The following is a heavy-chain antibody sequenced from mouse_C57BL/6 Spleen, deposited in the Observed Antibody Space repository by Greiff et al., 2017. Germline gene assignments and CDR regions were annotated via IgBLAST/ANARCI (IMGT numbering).Heavy chain of an antibody. D-gene: IGHD2-4*01. CDR3: ARGRDYGFDY. V-gene: IGHV1-81*01. CDR1: GYTFTSYG. J-gene: IGHJ2*01. CDR2: IYPRSGNT. Sequence: QVQLKQSGAELARPGASVKLSCKASGYTFTSYGISWVKQRTGQGLEWIGEIYPRSGNTYYNEKFKGKATLTADKSSSTAYMELRSLTSEDSAVYFCARGRDYGFDYWGQGTTLTVSS.